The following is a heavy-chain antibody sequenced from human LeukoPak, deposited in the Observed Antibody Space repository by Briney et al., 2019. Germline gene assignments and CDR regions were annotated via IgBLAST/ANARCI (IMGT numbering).Heavy chain of an antibody. V-gene: IGHV3-30-3*01. CDR3: ARDHCYYLCRTDYYYYGMDV. Sequence: GSLRLSCAASGFTFSSYAMHWVRQAPGKGLEWVAVISYDGSNKYCADSVKGRFTISRDNSKNTLYLQMNSLRAEDTAVYYCARDHCYYLCRTDYYYYGMDVWGQGTTVTVSS. CDR2: ISYDGSNK. J-gene: IGHJ6*02. CDR1: GFTFSSYA. D-gene: IGHD1-26*01.